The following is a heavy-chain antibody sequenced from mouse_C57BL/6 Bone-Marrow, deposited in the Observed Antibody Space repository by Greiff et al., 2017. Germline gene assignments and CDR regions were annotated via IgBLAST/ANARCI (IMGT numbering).Heavy chain of an antibody. D-gene: IGHD1-1*01. CDR2: IYPGSGST. CDR1: GYTFTSYW. CDR3: ANYYGSPYYYAMDY. V-gene: IGHV1-55*01. Sequence: QVHVKQPGAELVKPGASVKMSCKASGYTFTSYWITWVKQRPGQGLEWIGDIYPGSGSTNYNEKFKSKATLTVDTSSSTAYMQLSSLTSEDSAVYYCANYYGSPYYYAMDYWGQGTSVTVS. J-gene: IGHJ4*01.